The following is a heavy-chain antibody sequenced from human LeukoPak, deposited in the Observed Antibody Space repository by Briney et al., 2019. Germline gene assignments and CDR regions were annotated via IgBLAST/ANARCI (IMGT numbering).Heavy chain of an antibody. CDR1: GFTFSTSW. CDR3: TRVRSSSWYDY. D-gene: IGHD6-13*01. Sequence: GGSLRLSCATSGFTFSTSWMHCVRQAPGKGLVWVSRISGDGTTTTYADSVKGRFTISRDNAKNTLFLQMNSLRVDDTAVYYCTRVRSSSWYDYWGQGALVSVSS. V-gene: IGHV3-74*01. J-gene: IGHJ4*02. CDR2: ISGDGTTT.